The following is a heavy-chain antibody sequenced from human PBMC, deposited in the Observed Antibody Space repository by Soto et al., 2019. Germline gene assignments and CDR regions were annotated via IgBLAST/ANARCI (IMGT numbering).Heavy chain of an antibody. V-gene: IGHV3-21*01. CDR3: ARDPFCSGGSCYSLSP. CDR2: ISSSSSYI. Sequence: GGSLRLSCASSGVTFSSYSMNWVRQAPGKGLEWVSSISSSSSYIYYADSVKGRFTISRDNAKNSLYLQMNSLRAEDTAVYYCARDPFCSGGSCYSLSPWGQGTLVTVSS. D-gene: IGHD2-15*01. J-gene: IGHJ5*02. CDR1: GVTFSSYS.